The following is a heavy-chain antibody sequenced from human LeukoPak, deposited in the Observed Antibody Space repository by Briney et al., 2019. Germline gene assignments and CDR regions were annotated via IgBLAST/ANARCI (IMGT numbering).Heavy chain of an antibody. J-gene: IGHJ6*02. CDR3: ASNYYGTGSYPPRVV. D-gene: IGHD3-10*01. Sequence: PAASLSLSCAVSGFTFKNYDICWARLAAGPGLEWVSAISGTGGSTYYADSAKGRFTVSRDNSKNTLYVQMSSLRAEETAIYYCASNYYGTGSYPPRVVWGQGAKVTVSS. CDR2: ISGTGGST. V-gene: IGHV3-23*01. CDR1: GFTFKNYD.